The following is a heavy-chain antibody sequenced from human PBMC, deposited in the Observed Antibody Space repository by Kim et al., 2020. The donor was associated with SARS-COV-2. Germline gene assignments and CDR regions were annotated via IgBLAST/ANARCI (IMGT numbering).Heavy chain of an antibody. J-gene: IGHJ4*02. Sequence: ASVKVSCNASGYTFTTYSIHWVRQAPGQRLEWMGWINAGSGLTKYSQKFQGRATITSDASAGTAYLELTSLTSDDTAVYYCARRLVDWGQGSQVTVSS. CDR1: GYTFTTYS. V-gene: IGHV1-3*01. CDR2: INAGSGLT. D-gene: IGHD1-26*01. CDR3: ARRLVD.